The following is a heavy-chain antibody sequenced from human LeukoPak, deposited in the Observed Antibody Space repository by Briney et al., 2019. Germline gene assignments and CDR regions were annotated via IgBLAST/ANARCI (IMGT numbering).Heavy chain of an antibody. CDR3: ARRVYYYYMDV. V-gene: IGHV4-34*01. D-gene: IGHD6-6*01. CDR2: NNHSGST. CDR1: GGSFSGYY. J-gene: IGHJ6*03. Sequence: PSETLSLTCAVYGGSFSGYYWSWIRQPPGKGLEWIGENNHSGSTNYNPSLKSRVTISVDTSKNQFSLKLSSVTAADTAVYYCARRVYYYYMDVWGKGTTVTVSS.